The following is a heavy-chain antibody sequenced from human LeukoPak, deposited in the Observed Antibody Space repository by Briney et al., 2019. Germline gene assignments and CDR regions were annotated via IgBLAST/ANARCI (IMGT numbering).Heavy chain of an antibody. CDR3: ARLGYCSGGSCQHDF. J-gene: IGHJ4*02. V-gene: IGHV4-39*01. Sequence: SETLSLTCTVSGGSISSTYFWAWIRQPPGKGLEWIATTHYSGTTYYKPSLRSRVTISVDTSANQFPLKLTSVTAADTAVYFCARLGYCSGGSCQHDFWGQGTLVTVSS. D-gene: IGHD2-15*01. CDR2: THYSGTT. CDR1: GGSISSTYF.